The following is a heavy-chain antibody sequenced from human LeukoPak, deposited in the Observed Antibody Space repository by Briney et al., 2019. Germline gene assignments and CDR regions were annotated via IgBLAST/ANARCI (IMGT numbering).Heavy chain of an antibody. CDR1: GYSISSGFY. CDR3: ARVYGGYYYYMDV. D-gene: IGHD5/OR15-5a*01. Sequence: PSETLSLTCVVSGYSISSGFYWGWSRPPPGKGLEGIGSFYHSESTYYNPSLKRGVTISGDTAKNHFSLTLRSVTAADTAVYYCARVYGGYYYYMDVWGKGTTVTVSS. V-gene: IGHV4-38-2*01. CDR2: FYHSEST. J-gene: IGHJ6*03.